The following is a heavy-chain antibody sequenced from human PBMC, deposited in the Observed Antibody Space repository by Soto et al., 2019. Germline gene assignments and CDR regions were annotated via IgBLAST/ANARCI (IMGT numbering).Heavy chain of an antibody. Sequence: GGSLRLSCAASGFTLSSYGMHWVRQAPGKGLEWVAVIWYDGSNKYYADSVKGRFTISRDNSKNTLYLQMNSLRAEDTAVYYCAREYYYDSSGYNDAFDIWGQGTMVTVSS. CDR3: AREYYYDSSGYNDAFDI. V-gene: IGHV3-33*01. CDR2: IWYDGSNK. CDR1: GFTLSSYG. D-gene: IGHD3-22*01. J-gene: IGHJ3*02.